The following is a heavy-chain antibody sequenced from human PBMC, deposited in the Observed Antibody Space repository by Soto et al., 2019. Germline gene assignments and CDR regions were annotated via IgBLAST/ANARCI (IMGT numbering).Heavy chain of an antibody. CDR3: AKDLKRIMVRGVPDWFDT. D-gene: IGHD3-10*01. CDR1: GFTFSSYA. Sequence: GGSLRLSCAASGFTFSSYAMSWVRQAPGKGLEWVSAISGSGGSTYYADSVKGRFTISRDNSKNTRYLQMNSLRAEDTAVYYCAKDLKRIMVRGVPDWFDTWGEGTLVTVSS. CDR2: ISGSGGST. V-gene: IGHV3-23*01. J-gene: IGHJ5*02.